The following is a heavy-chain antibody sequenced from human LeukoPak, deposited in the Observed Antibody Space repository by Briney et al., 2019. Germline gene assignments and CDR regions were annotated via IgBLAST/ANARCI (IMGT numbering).Heavy chain of an antibody. V-gene: IGHV4-4*07. J-gene: IGHJ5*02. CDR3: ARASIEGYCSRTSCYVWLDP. CDR1: GASVSNYY. D-gene: IGHD2-2*01. Sequence: PSETLSLTCTVFGASVSNYYWSWIRQPAGKGLEWIGHIFGSESTNCNPSLKSRLTMSVDTSKNQLSLKPNSVTAADTAVYYCARASIEGYCSRTSCYVWLDPWGQGTLVTVSS. CDR2: IFGSEST.